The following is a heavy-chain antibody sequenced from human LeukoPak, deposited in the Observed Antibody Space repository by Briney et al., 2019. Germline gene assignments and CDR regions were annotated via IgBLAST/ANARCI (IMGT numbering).Heavy chain of an antibody. CDR2: INHSGST. V-gene: IGHV4-34*01. Sequence: SETLSLTCAVYGGSFSGYYWSWLRQPPGKGLEWIGEINHSGSTNYNPSLKSRVTISVDTSKNQFSLKLSSVTAADTAVYYCARGDVDTAMGSWGQGTLVTVSS. D-gene: IGHD5-18*01. CDR3: ARGDVDTAMGS. CDR1: GGSFSGYY. J-gene: IGHJ4*02.